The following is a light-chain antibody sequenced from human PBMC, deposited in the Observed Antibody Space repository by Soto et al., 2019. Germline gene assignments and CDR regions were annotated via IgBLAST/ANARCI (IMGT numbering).Light chain of an antibody. J-gene: IGKJ2*01. CDR3: QQYKSSPFT. Sequence: DIQMTQSPSTLSASVGDRVTITCRASQSISSWLAWYQQKPGKAPKLLIYKASSLGSGVPSRFRGGGSGTEFTLTISSLQPDDFASYYCQQYKSSPFTFSKGTKLEI. V-gene: IGKV1-5*03. CDR2: KAS. CDR1: QSISSW.